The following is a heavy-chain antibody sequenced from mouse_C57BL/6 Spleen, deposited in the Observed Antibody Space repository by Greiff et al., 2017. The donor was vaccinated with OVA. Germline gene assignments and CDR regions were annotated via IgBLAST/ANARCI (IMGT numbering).Heavy chain of an antibody. J-gene: IGHJ2*01. CDR2: INPNNGGT. D-gene: IGHD2-4*01. V-gene: IGHV1-26*01. CDR1: GYTFTDYY. CDR3: ARGMRLRVYFDY. Sequence: VQLQQSGPELVKPGASVKISCKASGYTFTDYYMNWVKQSHGKSLEWIGDINPNNGGTSYNQKFKGKATLTVDKYSSTAYMELRSLTSEDSAVYYCARGMRLRVYFDYWGQGTTLTVSS.